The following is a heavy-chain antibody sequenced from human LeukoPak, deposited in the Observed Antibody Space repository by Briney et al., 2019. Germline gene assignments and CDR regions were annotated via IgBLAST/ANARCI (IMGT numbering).Heavy chain of an antibody. CDR2: ISAYNGYT. J-gene: IGHJ1*01. D-gene: IGHD4-23*01. CDR1: GYTFTNYG. CDR3: ARDKAVTTEVTQHFQH. V-gene: IGHV1-18*01. Sequence: ASVKVSCKASGYTFTNYGISWVRQAPGQGLEWMGWISAYNGYTDYAQKLQFRVTMTTDTSTSTAYMELRSLRSDDTAVYYCARDKAVTTEVTQHFQHWGQGTLVTVAS.